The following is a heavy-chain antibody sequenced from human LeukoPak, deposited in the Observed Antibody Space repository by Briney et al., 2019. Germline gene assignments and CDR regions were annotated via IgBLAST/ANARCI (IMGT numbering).Heavy chain of an antibody. Sequence: ASVKVSCKASGYTFTSYDINWVRQATGQGLEWMGWMNPNSGNTGYAQKFQGRVTMTRNTSISTAYMELSSLRSEDTAVYYCAKGGLGYYYGSGSYSVYWGQGTLVTVSS. CDR1: GYTFTSYD. V-gene: IGHV1-8*01. CDR3: AKGGLGYYYGSGSYSVY. D-gene: IGHD3-10*01. J-gene: IGHJ4*02. CDR2: MNPNSGNT.